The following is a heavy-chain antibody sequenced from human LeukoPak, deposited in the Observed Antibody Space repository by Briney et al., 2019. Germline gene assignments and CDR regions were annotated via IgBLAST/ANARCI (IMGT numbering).Heavy chain of an antibody. CDR2: INPNSGGT. V-gene: IGHV1-2*02. D-gene: IGHD3-16*02. Sequence: ASVKVSCKASGYTFTGYYMHWVRQAPGQGLEWMGWINPNSGGTNYAQKFQGRVTMTRDTSISTAYMELSRLRSDDTAVYYCASLYDYVWGSYRYRLDYWGQGTLVTVSS. CDR3: ASLYDYVWGSYRYRLDY. CDR1: GYTFTGYY. J-gene: IGHJ4*02.